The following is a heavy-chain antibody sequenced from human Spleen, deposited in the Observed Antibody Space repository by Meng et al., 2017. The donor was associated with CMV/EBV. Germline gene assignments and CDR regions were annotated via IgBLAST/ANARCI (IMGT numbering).Heavy chain of an antibody. J-gene: IGHJ6*02. CDR3: AGVYDYVWGSYRLSYGMDV. V-gene: IGHV4-61*01. CDR2: IYYSANI. Sequence: GSLRLSCTISGASVDTGSYYWSWIRQTPGKGLEWIGYIYYSANIDTNPSLKSRVTISVDTSKNQFSLKLSSVTAADTAVYYCAGVYDYVWGSYRLSYGMDVWGQGTTVTVSS. D-gene: IGHD3-16*02. CDR1: GASVDTGSYY.